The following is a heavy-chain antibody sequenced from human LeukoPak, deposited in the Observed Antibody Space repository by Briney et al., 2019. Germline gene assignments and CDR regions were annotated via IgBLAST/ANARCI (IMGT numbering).Heavy chain of an antibody. CDR2: INPNSGGT. J-gene: IGHJ5*02. CDR3: ARVLDSVVVVAAVFDP. D-gene: IGHD2-15*01. Sequence: GASVKVSCKASGYTFNGYYMHWVRQAPGQGLEWMGRINPNSGGTNYAQKFQGRVTMTRDTSISTTYMELNRLRSDATAVYDCARVLDSVVVVAAVFDPWGQGTLVTVSS. CDR1: GYTFNGYY. V-gene: IGHV1-2*06.